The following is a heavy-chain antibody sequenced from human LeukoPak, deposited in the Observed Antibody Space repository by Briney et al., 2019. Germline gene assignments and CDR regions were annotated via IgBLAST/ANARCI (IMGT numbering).Heavy chain of an antibody. V-gene: IGHV3-43*02. Sequence: GGSLRLSCAASGFTFSSYSMNWVRQAPGKGLEWVSLISGDGGSTYYSDSVKGRFTISRDNSKNSLYLQMNSLRTEDTALYYCAKENTYSSSSGLDYWGQGTLVTVSS. CDR2: ISGDGGST. CDR3: AKENTYSSSSGLDY. CDR1: GFTFSSYS. J-gene: IGHJ4*02. D-gene: IGHD6-6*01.